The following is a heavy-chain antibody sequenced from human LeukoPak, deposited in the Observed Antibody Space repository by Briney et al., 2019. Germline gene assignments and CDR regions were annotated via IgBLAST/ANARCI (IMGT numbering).Heavy chain of an antibody. D-gene: IGHD6-13*01. V-gene: IGHV3-11*06. CDR1: GFTFSDYY. J-gene: IGHJ4*02. Sequence: GGSLRLSCAASGFTFSDYYISWNRQAPGKGLEWVSYISSSSSYTNYADSVKGRFTISRDNAKNSLYLQMNSLRAEDTAVYYCARDRRYSTSWPPTSYFDYWGQGTLVTVSS. CDR3: ARDRRYSTSWPPTSYFDY. CDR2: ISSSSSYT.